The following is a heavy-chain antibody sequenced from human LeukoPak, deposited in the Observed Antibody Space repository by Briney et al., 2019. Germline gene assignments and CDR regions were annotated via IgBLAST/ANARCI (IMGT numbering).Heavy chain of an antibody. CDR3: TTDSGYYGSGSFTY. Sequence: GGSLRRSCAASGFTFSNAWMSWVRQAPGKGLEWVGRIKSKTDGGTTDYAAPVKCRFTISRDDSKNTLYLQMNSLKTEDTAVYYCTTDSGYYGSGSFTYWGQGTLVTVSS. D-gene: IGHD3-10*01. V-gene: IGHV3-15*01. CDR1: GFTFSNAW. CDR2: IKSKTDGGTT. J-gene: IGHJ4*02.